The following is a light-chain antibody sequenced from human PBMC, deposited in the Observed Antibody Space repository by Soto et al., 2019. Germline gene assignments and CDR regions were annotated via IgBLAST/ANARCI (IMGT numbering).Light chain of an antibody. Sequence: EIVLTQSPATLSLSPGERATLSCRASQSVSSYLAWYQQKPGQAPRLLIYDACNRDTGIPASFSGSGSETDFTLTIRRLESEDFAVYYGQQRSKCLTYTSGQATNLEIK. V-gene: IGKV3-11*01. CDR2: DAC. J-gene: IGKJ2*01. CDR3: QQRSKCLTYT. CDR1: QSVSSY.